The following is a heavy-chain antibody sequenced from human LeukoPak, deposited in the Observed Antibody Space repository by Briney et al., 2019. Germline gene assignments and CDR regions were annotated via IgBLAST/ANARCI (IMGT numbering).Heavy chain of an antibody. D-gene: IGHD6-6*01. J-gene: IGHJ4*02. Sequence: SETLSLTCSVSGGSISSGSYYWSWLRQPAGKGLEWIGRIYTSGRTDYHPSLKSRVTISVDTSKNQFSLKLSSVTAADTAVYYCARVNRAGSSVVYWGQGTLVTVSS. CDR3: ARVNRAGSSVVY. CDR2: IYTSGRT. V-gene: IGHV4-61*02. CDR1: GGSISSGSYY.